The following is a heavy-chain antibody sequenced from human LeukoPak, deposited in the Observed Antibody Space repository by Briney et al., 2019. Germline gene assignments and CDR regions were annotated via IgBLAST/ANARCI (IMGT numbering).Heavy chain of an antibody. D-gene: IGHD5-24*01. Sequence: SVKVSCKASGGTFSSYAISWVRQAPGQGLEWMGGIVPIFGTANYAQKFQGRVTITADKSTSTAYMELSSLRSEDTAVYYCARSGATINYYYYYYMDVWGKGTTVTVSS. J-gene: IGHJ6*03. CDR3: ARSGATINYYYYYYMDV. V-gene: IGHV1-69*06. CDR1: GGTFSSYA. CDR2: IVPIFGTA.